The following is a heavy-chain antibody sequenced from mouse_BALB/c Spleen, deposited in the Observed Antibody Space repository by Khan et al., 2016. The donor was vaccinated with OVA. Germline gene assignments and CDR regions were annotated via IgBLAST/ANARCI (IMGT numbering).Heavy chain of an antibody. CDR3: ARDSYGYMGYFDY. CDR2: ISSGSNTT. V-gene: IGHV5-17*02. D-gene: IGHD1-2*01. Sequence: EVELVESGGGLVQPGGSRKLSCAASGFTFSSFGMHWIRQDPEKGLEWVAYISSGSNTTYYSDTLKGRFTISRDNPKNTLFLQMASLRSEDTAMYYCARDSYGYMGYFDYWGQGTTLTVAS. J-gene: IGHJ2*01. CDR1: GFTFSSFG.